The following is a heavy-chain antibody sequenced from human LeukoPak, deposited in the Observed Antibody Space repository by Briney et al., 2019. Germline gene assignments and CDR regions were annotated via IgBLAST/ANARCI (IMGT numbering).Heavy chain of an antibody. V-gene: IGHV4-4*08. Sequence: KSSETLSLTCTVSGGSISTYHWSWIRQPPGKGLEWIGYIYSSGSTNYNPSLKSRVTISLDTSKNQFSLKLSSVTAADTAVYYCAKFGSNDGWRHFDYWGQGTLVTVSA. D-gene: IGHD5-24*01. CDR3: AKFGSNDGWRHFDY. J-gene: IGHJ4*02. CDR2: IYSSGST. CDR1: GGSISTYH.